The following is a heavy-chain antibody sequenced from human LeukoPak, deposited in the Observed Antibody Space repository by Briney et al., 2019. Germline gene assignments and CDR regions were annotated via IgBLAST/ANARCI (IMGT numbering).Heavy chain of an antibody. J-gene: IGHJ4*02. CDR1: GGSISTYY. CDR3: AREYSSFEY. CDR2: INYSGST. Sequence: PSETLSLTCAVSGGSISTYYWSWIRQAPEKGLEWIGYINYSGSTDYNPSLKSRVTISVDTSKNQLSLKMRSVTAADTAVYYCAREYSSFEYWGQGTLVTVSS. V-gene: IGHV4-59*01. D-gene: IGHD6-13*01.